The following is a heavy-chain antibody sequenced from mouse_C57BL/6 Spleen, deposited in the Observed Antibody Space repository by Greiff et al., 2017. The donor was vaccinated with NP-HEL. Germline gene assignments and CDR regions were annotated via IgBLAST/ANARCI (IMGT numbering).Heavy chain of an antibody. D-gene: IGHD2-1*01. CDR1: GYTFTSYW. CDR3: ARGGASTMVFDY. CDR2: IDPSDSET. V-gene: IGHV1-52*01. Sequence: VQLQQPGAELVRPGSSVKLSCKASGYTFTSYWMHWVKQRPIQGLEWIGNIDPSDSETHYNQKFKDKATLTVDKSSSTAYMQLSSLTSEDSAVYYCARGGASTMVFDYWGQGTTLTVSS. J-gene: IGHJ2*01.